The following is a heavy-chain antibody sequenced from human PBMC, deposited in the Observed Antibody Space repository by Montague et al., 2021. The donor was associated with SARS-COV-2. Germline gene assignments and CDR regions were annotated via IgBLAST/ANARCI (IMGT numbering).Heavy chain of an antibody. CDR1: GFTFSTHA. J-gene: IGHJ4*02. CDR3: AKNFPGQFYFDD. V-gene: IGHV3-23*01. CDR2: ISSGGNK. Sequence: SLRLSCAASGFTFSTHAMNWVRQAPGKGLEWVSGISSGGNKHHADSVKGRFTISRDDSRNTLYLQMHSLRAEDTAMYYCAKNFPGQFYFDDWGQGTLVAVSS. D-gene: IGHD2/OR15-2a*01.